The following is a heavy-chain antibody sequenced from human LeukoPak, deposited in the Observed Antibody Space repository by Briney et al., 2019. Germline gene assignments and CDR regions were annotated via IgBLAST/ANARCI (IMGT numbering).Heavy chain of an antibody. Sequence: SETLSLTCAVYGGSFSGYYWSWIRQPPGKGLEWIGEINHSGSTNYNPSLKSRVTISVDTSKNQFSLKLSSATAADTAVYYCARGVEASRCSGGSCSDYWGQGTLVTVSS. J-gene: IGHJ4*02. CDR1: GGSFSGYY. CDR3: ARGVEASRCSGGSCSDY. CDR2: INHSGST. D-gene: IGHD2-15*01. V-gene: IGHV4-34*01.